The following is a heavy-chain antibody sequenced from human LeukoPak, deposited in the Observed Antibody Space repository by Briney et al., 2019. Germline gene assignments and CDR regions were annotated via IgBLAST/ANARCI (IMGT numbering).Heavy chain of an antibody. Sequence: GGSLRLSCAASGFTFSTSVMSWVRQVPGTGLEWISVISSTSDYTYYTDSVKGRFTISRDNSKNTLYLQMNSLRADDTAVYYCAKNPTGFPNWFDPWGQATLVTVSS. CDR1: GFTFSTSV. V-gene: IGHV3-23*01. CDR3: AKNPTGFPNWFDP. J-gene: IGHJ5*02. CDR2: ISSTSDYT. D-gene: IGHD6-25*01.